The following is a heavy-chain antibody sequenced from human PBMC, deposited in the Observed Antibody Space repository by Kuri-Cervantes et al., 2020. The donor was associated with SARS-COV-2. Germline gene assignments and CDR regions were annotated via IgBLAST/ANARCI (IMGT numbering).Heavy chain of an antibody. Sequence: GGSLRLSCAASGFTFSSYWMSWVRQAPGKGLEWVANIKQDGSEKYYVDSVKGRFTISRDNAKNSLYLQMNSLRTEDTAFYYCAKDYSSGRYTDYWGQGTLVTVSS. D-gene: IGHD3-10*01. CDR3: AKDYSSGRYTDY. J-gene: IGHJ4*02. CDR1: GFTFSSYW. CDR2: IKQDGSEK. V-gene: IGHV3-7*03.